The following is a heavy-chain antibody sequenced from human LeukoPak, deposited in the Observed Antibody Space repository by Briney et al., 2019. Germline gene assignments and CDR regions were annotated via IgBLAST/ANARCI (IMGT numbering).Heavy chain of an antibody. D-gene: IGHD4/OR15-4a*01. V-gene: IGHV1-2*02. CDR2: INPDTGGT. CDR3: AREAQDYDAFDY. J-gene: IGHJ4*02. CDR1: GYTFSGFY. Sequence: ASVKVSCKASGYTFSGFYIHWVRQAPGQGLEWMGWINPDTGGTYYAQKFQGRVTMARDTSISTASMELNRLLSDDTAVYYCAREAQDYDAFDYWGQGTLVTVSS.